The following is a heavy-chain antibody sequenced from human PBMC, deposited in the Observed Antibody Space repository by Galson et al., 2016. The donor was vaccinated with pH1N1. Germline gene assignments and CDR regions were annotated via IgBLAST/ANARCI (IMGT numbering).Heavy chain of an antibody. J-gene: IGHJ3*01. CDR2: ISGSGSGT. Sequence: SLRLSCAASGFTFTSYAMTWVRLAPGKGLEGVSSISGSGSGTFSADSVKGRFTISRDNSKNTLYLQMNNLRVDDTAVYYCAKAGSGQLRMAFHLCGQGTTVIVSS. CDR1: GFTFTSYA. V-gene: IGHV3-23*01. D-gene: IGHD1-14*01. CDR3: AKAGSGQLRMAFHL.